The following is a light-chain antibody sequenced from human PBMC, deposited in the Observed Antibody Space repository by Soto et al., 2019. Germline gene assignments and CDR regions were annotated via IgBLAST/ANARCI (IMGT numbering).Light chain of an antibody. CDR2: AAS. V-gene: IGKV3-20*01. J-gene: IGKJ1*01. CDR1: QSVSTNY. Sequence: IVLTQSPATLSLSPGERATLSCRASQSVSTNYLAWYRQRPGQAPGPLIYAASSRAPGISDRFSGSGSGTDFTLTINRREPEDFAVYYCQQYGSVPWTFGQGTTVEI. CDR3: QQYGSVPWT.